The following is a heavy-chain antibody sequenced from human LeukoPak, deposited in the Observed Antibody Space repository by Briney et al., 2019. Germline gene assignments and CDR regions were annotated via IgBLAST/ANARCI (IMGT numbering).Heavy chain of an antibody. CDR3: AKRINWNVDY. J-gene: IGHJ4*02. V-gene: IGHV5-51*01. CDR2: VYPGDSDT. Sequence: GESLKISCKGSGYTFTNYWIHWVRQMPGKGLEWMGNVYPGDSDTRYSPSFQGQVTISADKSITTTYLQWNSLKASDTAMYYCAKRINWNVDYWGQGTLVTVSS. D-gene: IGHD1-1*01. CDR1: GYTFTNYW.